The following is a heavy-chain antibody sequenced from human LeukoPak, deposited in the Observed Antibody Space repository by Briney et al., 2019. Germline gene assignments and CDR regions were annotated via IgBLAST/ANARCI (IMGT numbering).Heavy chain of an antibody. CDR1: GFTFSSYG. D-gene: IGHD6-13*01. V-gene: IGHV3-48*04. J-gene: IGHJ4*02. CDR2: ISSSGSTI. CDR3: ARDQRGKYSSSPY. Sequence: GGSLRLSCAASGFTFSSYGMNWVRQAPGKGLEWVSYISSSGSTIYYADSVKGRFTISRDNAKNSLYLQMNSLRAEDTAVYYCARDQRGKYSSSPYWGQGTLVTVSS.